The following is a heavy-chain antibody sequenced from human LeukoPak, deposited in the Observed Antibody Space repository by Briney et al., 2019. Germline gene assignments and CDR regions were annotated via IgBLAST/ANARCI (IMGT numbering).Heavy chain of an antibody. CDR2: IYFSGSV. V-gene: IGHV4-30-4*08. CDR3: TRNASPDY. CDR1: GVSVGSGDYF. D-gene: IGHD1-14*01. J-gene: IGHJ1*01. Sequence: SETLSLTCTVSGVSVGSGDYFWGWMRQPPGKGREWVGYIYFSGSVDSNPSLGSGAIVSVESFSKLRSVTAADTAVYYCTRNASPDYWGQGLLVTVSS.